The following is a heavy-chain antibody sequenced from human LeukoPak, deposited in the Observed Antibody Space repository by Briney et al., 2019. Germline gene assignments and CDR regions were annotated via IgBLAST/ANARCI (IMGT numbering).Heavy chain of an antibody. CDR2: ISGSGGST. J-gene: IGHJ4*02. V-gene: IGHV3-23*01. CDR1: GFTFSSYA. Sequence: GASLRLSCAASGFTFSSYAMSWVRQAPGKGLEWVSAISGSGGSTYYADSVKGRFTISRDNSKNTLYLQMNSLRAEDTAVYYCARGFRGSSWLGYYFDYWGQGTLVTVSS. D-gene: IGHD6-13*01. CDR3: ARGFRGSSWLGYYFDY.